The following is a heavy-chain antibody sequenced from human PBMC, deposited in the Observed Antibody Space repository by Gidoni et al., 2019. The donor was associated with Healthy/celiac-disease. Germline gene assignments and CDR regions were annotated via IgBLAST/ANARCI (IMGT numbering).Heavy chain of an antibody. CDR2: IYHGDSDT. CDR3: ARRVEEVGYYYMDV. D-gene: IGHD1-26*01. Sequence: EVQLVQSGAEVKKPGESLKSSGKGSGDSFTSYWIGWVRQMPGKGLEWMGIIYHGDSDTRYSPSFQGQVTISADKSISTASLQWSSLKASDTAMYYCARRVEEVGYYYMDVWGKGTTVTVSS. V-gene: IGHV5-51*01. J-gene: IGHJ6*03. CDR1: GDSFTSYW.